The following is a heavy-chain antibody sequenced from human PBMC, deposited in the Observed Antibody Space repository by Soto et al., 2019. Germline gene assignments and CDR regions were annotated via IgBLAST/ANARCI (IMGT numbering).Heavy chain of an antibody. CDR2: LYSGGST. CDR1: GFIVSGYY. D-gene: IGHD3-22*01. Sequence: EVQLVETGGGLIQPGGSLRLSCAASGFIVSGYYMSWVRQAPGKGLEWVSILYSGGSTHYADSVKGRFTISRDNSKNTLYLQMNSLRAEDTAMYFCSRGLNVYDNSGYYYYWGQGTLVTVSS. J-gene: IGHJ4*02. CDR3: SRGLNVYDNSGYYYY. V-gene: IGHV3-53*02.